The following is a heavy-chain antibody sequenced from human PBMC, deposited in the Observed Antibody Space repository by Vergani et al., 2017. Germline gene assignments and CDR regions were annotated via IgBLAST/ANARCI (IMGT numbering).Heavy chain of an antibody. V-gene: IGHV1-69*04. CDR3: ASEYSSLSLRSDYYYGMDV. D-gene: IGHD6-6*01. CDR2: IIPILGIA. Sequence: QVQLVQSGAEVKKPGSSVKVSCKASGGTFSSYAISWVRQAPGQGLEWMGRIIPILGIANYAQKFQGRVTITADKSTSTAYMELSSLRSEDTAVYYCASEYSSLSLRSDYYYGMDVWGQGP. J-gene: IGHJ6*02. CDR1: GGTFSSYA.